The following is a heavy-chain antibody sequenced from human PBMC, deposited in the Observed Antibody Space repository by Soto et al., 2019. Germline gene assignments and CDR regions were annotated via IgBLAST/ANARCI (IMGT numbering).Heavy chain of an antibody. CDR1: GGTFSSYA. CDR2: IIPIFGTA. D-gene: IGHD1-26*01. Sequence: ASVKVSCKASGGTFSSYAISWVRQAPGQGLEWMGGIIPIFGTANYAQKFQGRVTITADESTSTAYMELSSLRSEDTAVYYCARDLPGATKWSFDYWGQGTLVTVYS. CDR3: ARDLPGATKWSFDY. V-gene: IGHV1-69*13. J-gene: IGHJ4*02.